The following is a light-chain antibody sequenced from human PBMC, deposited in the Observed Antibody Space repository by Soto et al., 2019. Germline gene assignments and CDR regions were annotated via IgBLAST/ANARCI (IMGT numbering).Light chain of an antibody. J-gene: IGLJ1*01. Sequence: QYALTQPASVSGSPGQSITISCTGTSSDVGNYDYVSWYQQYPGKAPKLMIYAVSRRPSGVSNRFSGSKSGNTASLTISGLQAEDEADYYCTSYTPSSTYVFGTGTKLTVL. CDR2: AVS. CDR3: TSYTPSSTYV. V-gene: IGLV2-14*03. CDR1: SSDVGNYDY.